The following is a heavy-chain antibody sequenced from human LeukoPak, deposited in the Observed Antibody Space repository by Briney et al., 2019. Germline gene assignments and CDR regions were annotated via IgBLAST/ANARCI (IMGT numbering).Heavy chain of an antibody. J-gene: IGHJ5*02. CDR1: GYTFTGYY. CDR3: ARGAAAGTYYNWFDP. Sequence: ASVKVSCKASGYTFTGYYMHWVRQAPGQGLEWMGWISAYNGNTNYAQKLQGRVTMTTDTSTSTAYMELRSLRSDDTAVYYCARGAAAGTYYNWFDPWGQGTLVTVSS. D-gene: IGHD6-13*01. CDR2: ISAYNGNT. V-gene: IGHV1-18*04.